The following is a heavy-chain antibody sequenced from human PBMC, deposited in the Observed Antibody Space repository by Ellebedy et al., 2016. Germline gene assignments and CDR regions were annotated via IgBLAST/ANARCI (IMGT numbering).Heavy chain of an antibody. J-gene: IGHJ4*02. CDR2: TFNDGTT. CDR3: LREWAGSVTEY. CDR1: GFTVSNNR. V-gene: IGHV3-53*01. D-gene: IGHD3-10*01. Sequence: GESLKISCAGSGFTVSNNRMGWVRQAPGKGLEWVSITFNDGTTYYGDSVKGRASISRDYPKNTLYLQVGDLRAEDSAVYYCLREWAGSVTEYWGQGTLVTVSS.